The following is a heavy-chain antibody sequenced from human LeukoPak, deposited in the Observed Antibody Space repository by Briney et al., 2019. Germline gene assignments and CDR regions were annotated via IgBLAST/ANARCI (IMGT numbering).Heavy chain of an antibody. CDR1: GGSFSGYY. J-gene: IGHJ5*02. CDR2: IYDSGST. V-gene: IGHV4-34*01. CDR3: ARHYGP. D-gene: IGHD3-16*01. Sequence: ASETLSLTCAVYGGSFSGYYWSWIRQPPGKGLEWIGSIYDSGSTYYNPSLKSRVTISVDTSKNQFSLKLNSVTAADTAVYYCARHYGPWGQGTLVTVSS.